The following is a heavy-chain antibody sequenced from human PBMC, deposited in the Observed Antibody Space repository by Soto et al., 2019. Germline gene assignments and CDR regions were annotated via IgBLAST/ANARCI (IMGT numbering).Heavy chain of an antibody. CDR3: ARGPTGWYGYDY. D-gene: IGHD6-19*01. CDR1: GFTFRSSW. CDR2: INSDASTK. V-gene: IGHV3-74*01. J-gene: IGHJ4*02. Sequence: EVQLVESGGGLVQPGGSLRLSCVASGFTFRSSWMLWVRQAPGKGLVWVSRINSDASTKNYADYVEGRFTIARDNAENTLYLQMDSLTAEDTAVYYCARGPTGWYGYDYWGQGTLVTVSS.